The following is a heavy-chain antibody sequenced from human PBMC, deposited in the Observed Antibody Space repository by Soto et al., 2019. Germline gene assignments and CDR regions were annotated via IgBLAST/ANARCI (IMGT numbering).Heavy chain of an antibody. CDR3: AKDPTPWGVRGVNDY. CDR2: ISGSGGST. V-gene: IGHV3-23*01. J-gene: IGHJ4*02. CDR1: GFTFSSYA. Sequence: GGSLRLSCAASGFTFSSYAMSWVRQAPGKGLEWVSAISGSGGSTYYADSVKGRFTISRDNSKNTLYLQMNSLRAEDTAVYYCAKDPTPWGVRGVNDYWGQGTLVTVSS. D-gene: IGHD3-10*01.